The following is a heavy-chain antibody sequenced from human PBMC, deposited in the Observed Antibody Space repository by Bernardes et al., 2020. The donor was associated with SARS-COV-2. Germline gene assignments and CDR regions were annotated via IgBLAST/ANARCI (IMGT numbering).Heavy chain of an antibody. V-gene: IGHV1-3*04. J-gene: IGHJ4*02. CDR2: LNTANGDT. Sequence: ASMEACWETFGYSFTRHTIHWVRQIPGQGLEWMGWLNTANGDTKYSQKFQGRVTITGDASASTAYMDLFSLTSEDTAVYFCVRDSTSPFVNWGQGTLVTVSS. CDR1: GYSFTRHT. CDR3: VRDSTSPFVN. D-gene: IGHD2-2*01.